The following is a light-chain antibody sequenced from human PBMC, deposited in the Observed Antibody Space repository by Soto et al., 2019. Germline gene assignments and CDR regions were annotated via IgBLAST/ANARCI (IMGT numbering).Light chain of an antibody. J-gene: IGLJ1*01. V-gene: IGLV1-51*01. CDR1: SSNIGNNY. Sequence: QSVLTQPPSVSVAPGQNVTISCSGTSSNIGNNYVSWYQHLPGTAPKILIYDNNKRPSGIPDRFSGFKSGTSATLGITGLQTGDEADYYCGTWDTSLSVFYVFGSGTKLTVL. CDR3: GTWDTSLSVFYV. CDR2: DNN.